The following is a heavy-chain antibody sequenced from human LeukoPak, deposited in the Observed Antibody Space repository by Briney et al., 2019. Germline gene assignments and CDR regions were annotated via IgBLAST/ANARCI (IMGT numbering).Heavy chain of an antibody. Sequence: SETLSLTCTVSGDSISTDYWSWIRQPPGKGLEWIGHIYYSGSTNYNPSLKSRVTISLDTSKNQFSLELSSVTAADSAFYYCARVVHWSGQVNWFDPWGQGALVTVSS. D-gene: IGHD3-3*01. V-gene: IGHV4-59*08. CDR2: IYYSGST. CDR1: GDSISTDY. J-gene: IGHJ5*02. CDR3: ARVVHWSGQVNWFDP.